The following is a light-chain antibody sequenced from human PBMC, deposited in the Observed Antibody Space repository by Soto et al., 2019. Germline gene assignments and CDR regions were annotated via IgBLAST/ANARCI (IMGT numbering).Light chain of an antibody. CDR1: QSVSSN. V-gene: IGKV3-15*01. J-gene: IGKJ1*01. CDR3: HQYNNWPRT. Sequence: EIVMTQSPATLSVSPGERATLSCRASQSVSSNLAWYQQKPGQAPRLLIYSASTRATGIPATFSGSGSGTEFTLTISSLQSEDFAVYYCHQYNNWPRTFGQGTKVEIK. CDR2: SAS.